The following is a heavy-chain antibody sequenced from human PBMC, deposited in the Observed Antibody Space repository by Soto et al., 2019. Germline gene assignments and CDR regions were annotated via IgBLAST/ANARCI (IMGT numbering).Heavy chain of an antibody. V-gene: IGHV3-30*18. Sequence: QVQLVGSGGGVVQPGRSLRLSCAASGFTFDNYGLHWVRQAPGKGLEWVAVISYDGSKKFYADSVTGRFTISRDNSKNTLYLQMNTLRVEDTAVYYCAKDLDVVVVVTATRGLDVWGQGTTVTVSS. CDR1: GFTFDNYG. CDR3: AKDLDVVVVVTATRGLDV. CDR2: ISYDGSKK. J-gene: IGHJ6*02. D-gene: IGHD2-15*01.